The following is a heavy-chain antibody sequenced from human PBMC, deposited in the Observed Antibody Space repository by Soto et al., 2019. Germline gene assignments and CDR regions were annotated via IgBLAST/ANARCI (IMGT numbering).Heavy chain of an antibody. J-gene: IGHJ4*02. CDR2: IYYSGST. Sequence: SETLSLTCTVSGGSISSYYWSWIRQPPGKGLEWIGYIYYSGSTNYNPSLKSRVTISVDTSKNQFSLKLSSVTAADTAVYYCAMSSGWYVGFDYWGQGTLVTVS. D-gene: IGHD6-19*01. CDR1: GGSISSYY. V-gene: IGHV4-59*01. CDR3: AMSSGWYVGFDY.